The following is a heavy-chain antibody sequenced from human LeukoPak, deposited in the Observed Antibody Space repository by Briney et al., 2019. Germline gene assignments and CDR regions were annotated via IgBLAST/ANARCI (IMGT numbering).Heavy chain of an antibody. Sequence: PGGSLRLSCATSGFTFVDYGLSWVRRAPGKGLERLCAINYNGAITDYADSVKGRFTISRHNAKNSLYLRMDSLRAEDTALYYCARDRLGPSFSVSHFDLWGQGTLVTVSS. V-gene: IGHV3-20*04. CDR2: INYNGAIT. J-gene: IGHJ4*02. D-gene: IGHD3-3*02. CDR3: ARDRLGPSFSVSHFDL. CDR1: GFTFVDYG.